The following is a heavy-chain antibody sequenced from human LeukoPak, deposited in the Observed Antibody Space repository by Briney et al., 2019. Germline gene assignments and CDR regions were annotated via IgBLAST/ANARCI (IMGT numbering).Heavy chain of an antibody. J-gene: IGHJ5*02. CDR2: IYYSGST. CDR3: ARGLTTVTTGYWFDP. Sequence: SETLSLTCTVSGGSSSSYYWSWIRQPPGKGLEWIGYIYYSGSTNYNPSLKSRVTISVDTSKNQFSLKLSSVTAADTAVYYCARGLTTVTTGYWFDPWGQGTLVTVSS. V-gene: IGHV4-59*01. CDR1: GGSSSSYY. D-gene: IGHD4-17*01.